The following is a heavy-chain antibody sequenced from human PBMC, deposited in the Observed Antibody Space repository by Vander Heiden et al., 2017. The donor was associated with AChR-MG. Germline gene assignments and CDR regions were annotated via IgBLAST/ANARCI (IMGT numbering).Heavy chain of an antibody. D-gene: IGHD3-16*01. CDR2: IIPIFGTA. V-gene: IGHV1-69*01. Sequence: QVQLVQSGAEVKKPGSPVKVSCKASGGTFRGYAISWVRQAPGQGLEWMGGIIPIFGTANYAQKFQGRVTITADESTSTAYMELSSLRSEDTAVYYCAREYDDDYVWGSEDYWGQGTLVTVSS. CDR3: AREYDDDYVWGSEDY. J-gene: IGHJ4*02. CDR1: GGTFRGYA.